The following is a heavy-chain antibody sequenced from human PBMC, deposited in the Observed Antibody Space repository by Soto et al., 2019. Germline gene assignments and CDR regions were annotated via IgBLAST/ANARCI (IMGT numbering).Heavy chain of an antibody. CDR2: ISDTGSRH. J-gene: IGHJ4*02. Sequence: PGGSLRLSCVRPAFTFSSYGMHWVRQAPGRGLECVAVISDTGSRHYYAASVEGRFTISRENSKNTLSLHMDRLRVEDTAVYYCAKDRGGDCPDNSCYFGADYWGQGTPVTVSS. CDR1: AFTFSSYG. D-gene: IGHD2-2*01. CDR3: AKDRGGDCPDNSCYFGADY. V-gene: IGHV3-30*18.